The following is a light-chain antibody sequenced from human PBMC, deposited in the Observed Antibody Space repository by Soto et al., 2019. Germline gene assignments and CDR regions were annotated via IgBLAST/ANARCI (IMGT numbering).Light chain of an antibody. V-gene: IGKV3-20*01. CDR3: QQLDT. J-gene: IGKJ3*01. CDR2: GAS. Sequence: EIVLTQSPGTLSLSPGERATLSCRASQSVSSSYLAWYQQKPGQAPRLLIYGASGRATGIPDRFSGSGSGTDFTLTISRLEPEDFAVYYCQQLDTFGPGTKVDIK. CDR1: QSVSSSY.